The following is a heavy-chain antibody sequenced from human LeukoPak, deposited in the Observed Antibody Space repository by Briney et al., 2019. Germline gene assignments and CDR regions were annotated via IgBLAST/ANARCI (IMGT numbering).Heavy chain of an antibody. J-gene: IGHJ4*02. Sequence: AGGSLRLSCAASGFTFSSYAMSWVRRAPGKGLEWVSAISGSGGSTYYADSVKGRFTISRDNSKNTLYLQMNSLRAEDTAVYYCAKAEVLRYFDWLAWGQGTLVTVSS. CDR2: ISGSGGST. D-gene: IGHD3-9*01. V-gene: IGHV3-23*01. CDR1: GFTFSSYA. CDR3: AKAEVLRYFDWLA.